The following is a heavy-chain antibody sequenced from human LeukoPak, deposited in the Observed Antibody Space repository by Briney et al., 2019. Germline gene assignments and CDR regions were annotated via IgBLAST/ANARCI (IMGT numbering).Heavy chain of an antibody. CDR1: GYTFTSYD. CDR3: ARQGGQLFYYGDTVFPH. J-gene: IGHJ4*02. V-gene: IGHV1-18*01. Sequence: ASVKVSCKASGYTFTSYDINWVRQATGQGLEWVGWISPFDGNTDYAQKFQGRVSLTTDTSTNTTYMELKSLRSDDTAVYYCARQGGQLFYYGDTVFPHWGQGTLVTVSS. CDR2: ISPFDGNT. D-gene: IGHD4-17*01.